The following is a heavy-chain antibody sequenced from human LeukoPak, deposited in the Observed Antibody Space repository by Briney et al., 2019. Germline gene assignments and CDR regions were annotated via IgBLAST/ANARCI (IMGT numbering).Heavy chain of an antibody. D-gene: IGHD3-22*01. CDR1: GYSISSGYY. Sequence: SETLSLTCAVSGYSISSGYYWGWIRQPPGKGLEWIGSIYHSGSTYYNPSLKSRVTISVDTSKSQFSLKLSSVTAADTAVYYCARADYYDSSAMDYWGQGTLVTVSS. J-gene: IGHJ4*02. V-gene: IGHV4-38-2*01. CDR2: IYHSGST. CDR3: ARADYYDSSAMDY.